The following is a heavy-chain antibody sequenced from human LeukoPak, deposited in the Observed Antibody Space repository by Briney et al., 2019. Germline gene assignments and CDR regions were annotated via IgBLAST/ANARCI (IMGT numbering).Heavy chain of an antibody. CDR1: GYTFTAYY. V-gene: IGHV1-69*13. D-gene: IGHD3-10*01. CDR3: ARDGSGSYYPTQNWFDP. CDR2: IIPIFGTA. Sequence: GASVKVSCKASGYTFTAYYMHWVRQAPGQGLEWMGGIIPIFGTANYAQKFQGRVTITADESASTAYMELSSLRSEDTAVYYCARDGSGSYYPTQNWFDPWGQGTLVTVSS. J-gene: IGHJ5*02.